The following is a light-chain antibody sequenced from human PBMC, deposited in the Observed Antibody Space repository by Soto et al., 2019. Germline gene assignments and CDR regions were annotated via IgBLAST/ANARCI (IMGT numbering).Light chain of an antibody. J-gene: IGLJ1*01. Sequence: QAVVTQPPSVSGAPGQTVTISCTGSSSNIGAGFDVHWYQQVPGTAPKLVLYSNTARPSGVPDRFSGSRSGSSGSLAITGLQPEDEADYYCSLYTSSSTYVFGTGTKLTVL. CDR2: SNT. CDR1: SSNIGAGFD. V-gene: IGLV1-40*01. CDR3: SLYTSSSTYV.